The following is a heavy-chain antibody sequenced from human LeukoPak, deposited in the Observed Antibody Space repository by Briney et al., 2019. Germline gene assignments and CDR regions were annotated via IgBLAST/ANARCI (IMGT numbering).Heavy chain of an antibody. D-gene: IGHD3-22*01. CDR1: GFTFSSYW. V-gene: IGHV3-7*01. J-gene: IGHJ3*02. CDR2: IKQDGSEK. Sequence: GGSLRLSCAASGFTFSSYWMSWVRQAPGKGLEWVANIKQDGSEKYYVGSVKGRFTISRDNAKNSLYLQMNSLRAEDTAVYYCANTMIVVASRGAFDIWGQGTMVTVSS. CDR3: ANTMIVVASRGAFDI.